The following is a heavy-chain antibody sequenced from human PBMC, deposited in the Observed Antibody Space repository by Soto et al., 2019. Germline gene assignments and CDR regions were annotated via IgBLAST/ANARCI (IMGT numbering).Heavy chain of an antibody. CDR3: ARVRSSGWYLDFHY. V-gene: IGHV4-34*01. CDR2: INHSGST. CDR1: GGSFSGYY. D-gene: IGHD6-19*01. J-gene: IGHJ4*02. Sequence: QVQLQQWGAGLLKPSETLSLTCAVYGGSFSGYYWNWIRQPPGKGLEWIWEINHSGSTNYNPSLKSRVTILIDASKKQISLKLNSVTAADTAVYFCARVRSSGWYLDFHYWGQGTLVTVSS.